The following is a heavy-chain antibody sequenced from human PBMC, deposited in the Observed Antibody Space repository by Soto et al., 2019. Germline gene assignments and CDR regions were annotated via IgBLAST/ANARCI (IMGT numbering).Heavy chain of an antibody. CDR1: GYTFTSYG. CDR3: ARDFTPFGVAPGLDY. J-gene: IGHJ4*02. Sequence: GASVKVSCKASGYTFTSYGISWVRQAPGQGLEWMGWISAYNGNTNYAQKLQGRVNMTTDTSTSTAYMELRCLRSDDTAVYYCARDFTPFGVAPGLDYWGQGTLVTVSS. CDR2: ISAYNGNT. V-gene: IGHV1-18*01. D-gene: IGHD3-3*01.